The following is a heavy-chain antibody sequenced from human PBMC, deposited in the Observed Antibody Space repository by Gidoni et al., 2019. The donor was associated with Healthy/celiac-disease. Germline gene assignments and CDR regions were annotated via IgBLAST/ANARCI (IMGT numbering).Heavy chain of an antibody. Sequence: QVQLQQWGAGLLKPSETLSLTCAVYGGSYSGYYWSWIRQPPGKGLEWIGEINHSGSTNYNPSLKSRVTISVDTSKNQFSLKLSSVTAADTAVYYCARFKWLRFPGDVWGQGTTVTVSS. CDR2: INHSGST. J-gene: IGHJ6*02. CDR1: GGSYSGYY. CDR3: ARFKWLRFPGDV. V-gene: IGHV4-34*01. D-gene: IGHD5-12*01.